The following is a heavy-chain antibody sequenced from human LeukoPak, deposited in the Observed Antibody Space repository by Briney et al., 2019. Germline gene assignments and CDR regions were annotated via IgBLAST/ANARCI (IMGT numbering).Heavy chain of an antibody. CDR2: IYYSGST. D-gene: IGHD3-10*01. CDR1: GGSISSSSYY. CDR3: ARLSFGPYYYYYMDV. Sequence: SETLSLTCTVSGGSISSSSYYWGWTRQPPGKGLEWIGRIYYSGSTYYNPSLKSRVTIPVDTSKNQFSLKLSSVTAADTAVYYCARLSFGPYYYYYMDVWGKGTTVTVSS. J-gene: IGHJ6*03. V-gene: IGHV4-39*01.